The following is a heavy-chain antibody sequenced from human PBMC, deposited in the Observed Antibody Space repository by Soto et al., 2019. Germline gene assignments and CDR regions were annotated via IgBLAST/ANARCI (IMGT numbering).Heavy chain of an antibody. CDR1: GGSISGYY. Sequence: SETLSLTCTVSGGSISGYYWSWIRQPPGKGLEWIGYIYYSGSTNYNPSLKSRVTISVDTSKNQFSLKLSSVTAADTAVYYCARHRGGGYDFYFDYWGQGTLVTVSS. V-gene: IGHV4-59*08. CDR3: ARHRGGGYDFYFDY. CDR2: IYYSGST. D-gene: IGHD5-12*01. J-gene: IGHJ4*02.